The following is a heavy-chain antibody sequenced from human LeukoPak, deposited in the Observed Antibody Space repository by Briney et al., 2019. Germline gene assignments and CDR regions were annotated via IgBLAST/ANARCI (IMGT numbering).Heavy chain of an antibody. V-gene: IGHV1-69*13. Sequence: SVKVSCKASGGTFSSYAISWVRQAPGQGLEWMGGIIPIFGTANYAQKFQGRVTITADESTSTAYMELSNLRSEDTAVYYCARDLQNYDILTGYYVGYFDYWGQGTLVTVSS. J-gene: IGHJ4*02. CDR1: GGTFSSYA. CDR2: IIPIFGTA. CDR3: ARDLQNYDILTGYYVGYFDY. D-gene: IGHD3-9*01.